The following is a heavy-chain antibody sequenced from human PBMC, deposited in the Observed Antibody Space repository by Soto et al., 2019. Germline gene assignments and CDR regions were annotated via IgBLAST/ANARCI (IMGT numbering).Heavy chain of an antibody. CDR2: IYYSGST. J-gene: IGHJ2*01. D-gene: IGHD2-15*01. CDR3: ARKMAVGGNILGWYFDL. CDR1: GGSISSGGYY. V-gene: IGHV4-31*03. Sequence: QVQLQESGPGLVKPSQTLSLTCTVSGGSISSGGYYWSWIRQHPGKGLEWIGYIYYSGSTYYNPXLKSRATIAVXXSXHXXSLKLSSVPAADTAVYYCARKMAVGGNILGWYFDLWGRGTLVTVSS.